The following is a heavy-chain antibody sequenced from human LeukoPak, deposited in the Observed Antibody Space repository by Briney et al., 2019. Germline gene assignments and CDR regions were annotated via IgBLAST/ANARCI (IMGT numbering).Heavy chain of an antibody. Sequence: GGSLRLSCAVSGFSFSSYWMSWVRQAPGKGLEWVANIKQDGGEKYYVDSVKGRFTISRDNAKNSLYLQMNSLRAEDTAVYYCARANSGFYFDYWGQGTLVTVSS. D-gene: IGHD7-27*01. CDR2: IKQDGGEK. J-gene: IGHJ4*02. V-gene: IGHV3-7*04. CDR1: GFSFSSYW. CDR3: ARANSGFYFDY.